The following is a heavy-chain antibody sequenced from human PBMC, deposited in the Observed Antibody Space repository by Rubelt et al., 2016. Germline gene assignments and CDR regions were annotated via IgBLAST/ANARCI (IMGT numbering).Heavy chain of an antibody. V-gene: IGHV3-33*05. J-gene: IGHJ6*02. D-gene: IGHD2-2*02. Sequence: VRQAPGKGLEWVAVISYDGSNKYYADSVKGRFTISRDNSKNTLYLQMNSLRAEDTAVYYCARALYCSSTSCYTGGYYYGMDVWGQGTTVTVSS. CDR2: ISYDGSNK. CDR3: ARALYCSSTSCYTGGYYYGMDV.